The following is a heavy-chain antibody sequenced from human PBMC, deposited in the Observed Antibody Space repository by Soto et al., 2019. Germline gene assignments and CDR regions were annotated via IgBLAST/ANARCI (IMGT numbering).Heavy chain of an antibody. CDR2: IYHSGST. Sequence: QLQLQESGSGLVKPSQTLSLTCAVSGGSISSGGYSRSWIRQPPGKGLEWIGYIYHSGSTYYNPSRKSRVTISVDRSKNQFSLKLSSVTAADTAVYYCARVGRRDGYGDAFDIWGQGTMVTVSS. J-gene: IGHJ3*02. D-gene: IGHD5-12*01. CDR3: ARVGRRDGYGDAFDI. CDR1: GGSISSGGYS. V-gene: IGHV4-30-2*01.